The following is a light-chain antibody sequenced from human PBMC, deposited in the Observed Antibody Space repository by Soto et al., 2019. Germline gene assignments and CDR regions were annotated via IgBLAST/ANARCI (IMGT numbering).Light chain of an antibody. CDR3: QQYDNRPL. CDR2: DAS. Sequence: DIQMTQSPSSLSASVGDRVTITCQASQDISNYLNWYQQKPGKAPKLLIYDASNLETGVPSRFSGSGSGTDFTFTISSLQPEDIATYYCQQYDNRPLFGGGTKVEIX. J-gene: IGKJ4*01. CDR1: QDISNY. V-gene: IGKV1-33*01.